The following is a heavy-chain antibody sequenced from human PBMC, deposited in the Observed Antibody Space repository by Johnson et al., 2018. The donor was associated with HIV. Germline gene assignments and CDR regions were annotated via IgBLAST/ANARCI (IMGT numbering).Heavy chain of an antibody. D-gene: IGHD3-22*01. Sequence: QVQLVESGGGLVQPGGSLRLSCAASGFTFSSYEMNWVRQAPGKGLEWVAVISYDGSNKYFADSVKGRFTISRDNAKNSLYLQMNSLRAEDTAVYYCAKDEGYDSSGYDAFDIWGQGTMVTVSS. CDR2: ISYDGSNK. J-gene: IGHJ3*02. CDR3: AKDEGYDSSGYDAFDI. V-gene: IGHV3-30*18. CDR1: GFTFSSYE.